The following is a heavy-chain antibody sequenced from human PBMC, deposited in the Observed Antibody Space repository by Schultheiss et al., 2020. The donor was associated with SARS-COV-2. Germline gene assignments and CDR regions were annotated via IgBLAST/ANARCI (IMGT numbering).Heavy chain of an antibody. CDR3: AGLKGGYYYDSVQDAFDI. Sequence: GGSLRLSCAASGFTFSSYWMSWVRQAPGKGLEWVSAISGSGGSTYYADSVKGRFTISRDNSKNTLYLQMNSLRAEDTAVYYCAGLKGGYYYDSVQDAFDIWGQGTMVTVSS. CDR2: ISGSGGST. J-gene: IGHJ3*02. D-gene: IGHD3-22*01. CDR1: GFTFSSYW. V-gene: IGHV3-23*01.